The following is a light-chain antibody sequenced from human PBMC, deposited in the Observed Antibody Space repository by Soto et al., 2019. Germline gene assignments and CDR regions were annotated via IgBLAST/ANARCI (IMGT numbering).Light chain of an antibody. CDR1: QSVSSY. V-gene: IGKV3-11*01. CDR3: QQRSNWPVT. Sequence: EIVLTQSPATLSLSPGEGATLSCRASQSVSSYLAWYQQKPGQAPRLLIYDASNRATGIPARFSGSGSGTDFTLTISSLEPEDFALYYCQQRSNWPVTFGLGTKVEV. J-gene: IGKJ1*01. CDR2: DAS.